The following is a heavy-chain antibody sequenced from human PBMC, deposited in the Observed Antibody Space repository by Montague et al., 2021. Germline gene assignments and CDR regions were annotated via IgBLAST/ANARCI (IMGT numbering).Heavy chain of an antibody. D-gene: IGHD1-26*01. Sequence: SETLSLTCALSGGSLSGYYWAWIRQTPGNGLERVGNINHSVSAKYNPPLNNRVSISVGTSNTQFFLYLTHVTAADTAMYFCAGGRFVTVNGQYSGGWYYFDKWGQGTMVTVSS. CDR3: AGGRFVTVNGQYSGGWYYFDK. J-gene: IGHJ4*02. V-gene: IGHV4-34*01. CDR1: GGSLSGYY. CDR2: INHSVSA.